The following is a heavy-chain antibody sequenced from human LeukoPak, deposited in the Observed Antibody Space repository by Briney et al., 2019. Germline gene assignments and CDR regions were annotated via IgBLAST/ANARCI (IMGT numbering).Heavy chain of an antibody. CDR1: GGSISSSSYY. J-gene: IGHJ4*02. D-gene: IGHD3-16*01. CDR2: INQDGGTR. V-gene: IGHV3-7*01. Sequence: ETLSLTCTVSGGSISSSSYYWGWIRQAPGKGLEWVANINQDGGTRQYADSVRGRFTISRDNAKNSLYLEMDSLRAEDTGLYHCARDMKGNLDYWGQGTLVTVSS. CDR3: ARDMKGNLDY.